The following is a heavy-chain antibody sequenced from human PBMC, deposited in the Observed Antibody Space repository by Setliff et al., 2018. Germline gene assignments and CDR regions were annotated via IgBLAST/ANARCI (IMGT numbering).Heavy chain of an antibody. V-gene: IGHV4-61*02. CDR1: GGSVSSGSYY. J-gene: IGHJ4*02. D-gene: IGHD3-22*01. Sequence: KPSETLSLTCTVSGGSVSSGSYYWSWIRQPAGKGLEWIGRIYTSGSTNYNPSLKSRVAISVGTSKNQFSLRLSSVTAADTAVYYCAKEGYYDHFGYYHYYFDFWGQGTLVTVSS. CDR2: IYTSGST. CDR3: AKEGYYDHFGYYHYYFDF.